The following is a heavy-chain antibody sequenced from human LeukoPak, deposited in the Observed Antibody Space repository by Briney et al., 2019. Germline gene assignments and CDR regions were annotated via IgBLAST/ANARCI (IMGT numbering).Heavy chain of an antibody. V-gene: IGHV7-4-1*02. J-gene: IGHJ5*02. Sequence: GASVKVSCKASGYTFTSYAMNWVRQAPGQGLEWMGWINTNTGNPTYAQGFTGRFVFSLDTSVSTAYLQISSLKAEDTAVYYCAVIKSGSYSVCWFDPWGQGTLVTVSS. CDR2: INTNTGNP. D-gene: IGHD1-26*01. CDR3: AVIKSGSYSVCWFDP. CDR1: GYTFTSYA.